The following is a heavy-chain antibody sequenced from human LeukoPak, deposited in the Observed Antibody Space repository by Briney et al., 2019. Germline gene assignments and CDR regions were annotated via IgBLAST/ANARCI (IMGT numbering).Heavy chain of an antibody. CDR3: AKEMTPGEYYFDY. V-gene: IGHV3-23*01. CDR1: GFTVSSNY. J-gene: IGHJ4*02. CDR2: ISGSGGST. D-gene: IGHD3-10*01. Sequence: GGSLRLSCAASGFTVSSNYMTWVRQAPGKGLEWVSAISGSGGSTYYADSVKGRFTISRDNSKNTLYLQMNSLRAEDTAVYYCAKEMTPGEYYFDYWGQGTLVTVSS.